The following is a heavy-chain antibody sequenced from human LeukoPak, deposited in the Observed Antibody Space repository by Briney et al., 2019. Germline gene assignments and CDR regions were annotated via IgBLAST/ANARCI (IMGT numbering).Heavy chain of an antibody. Sequence: SETLSLTCTVSGGSISSGGYSWSWIRQYPGKGLEWIGYIYYSGSTYYNPSLKSRVTISVDTSKNQFSLKLSSVTAADTAVYYCARAYGDLDYWGQGTLVTVSS. CDR2: IYYSGST. D-gene: IGHD4-17*01. CDR1: GGSISSGGYS. CDR3: ARAYGDLDY. V-gene: IGHV4-31*03. J-gene: IGHJ4*02.